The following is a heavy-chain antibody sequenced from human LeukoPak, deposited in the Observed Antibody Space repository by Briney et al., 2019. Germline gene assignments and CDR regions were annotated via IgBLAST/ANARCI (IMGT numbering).Heavy chain of an antibody. V-gene: IGHV4-38-2*01. D-gene: IGHD2-15*01. J-gene: IGHJ3*01. CDR3: ARAFHCRSGTCYDGGEAFDF. CDR1: GYSITSGCY. CDR2: TFDSGST. Sequence: SETLSLTCAVSGYSITSGCYWGWIRQPPGKGLEWLGTTFDSGSTFYNPSLKSRVTISADTAKNQFSLKLTSVTAADTALYYCARAFHCRSGTCYDGGEAFDFWGQGILVTVSS.